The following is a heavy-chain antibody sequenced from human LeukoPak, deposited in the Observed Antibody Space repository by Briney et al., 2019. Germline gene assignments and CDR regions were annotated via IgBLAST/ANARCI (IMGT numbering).Heavy chain of an antibody. CDR3: ASRRDYYDAFDI. V-gene: IGHV1-2*02. CDR1: GYSFTGYY. Sequence: ASVKVSCKASGYSFTGYYIHWVRQAPGQGLEWMGWINPNSGGTNYAQRFQGRVTMTRDTSISTAYMELSGLRSDDTAVYYCASRRDYYDAFDIWGQGTMVAVSS. D-gene: IGHD1-26*01. CDR2: INPNSGGT. J-gene: IGHJ3*02.